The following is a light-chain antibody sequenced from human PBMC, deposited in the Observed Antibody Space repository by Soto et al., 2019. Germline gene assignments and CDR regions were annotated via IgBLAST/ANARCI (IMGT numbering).Light chain of an antibody. CDR3: CSHAGSYTYV. CDR2: DVS. Sequence: QSALTQPRSVSGSPGQSVTISCTETSSDVGGYNYVSWYQQHPGKAPKVMIYDVSKRPSGVPDRFSGSKSGNTASLTISGLQAEDEADYYCCSHAGSYTYVFGTGTKLTVL. J-gene: IGLJ1*01. V-gene: IGLV2-11*01. CDR1: SSDVGGYNY.